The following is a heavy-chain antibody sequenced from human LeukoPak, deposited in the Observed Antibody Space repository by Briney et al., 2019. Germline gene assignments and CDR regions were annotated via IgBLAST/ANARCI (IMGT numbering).Heavy chain of an antibody. J-gene: IGHJ4*02. D-gene: IGHD1-1*01. Sequence: PGGSLRLSCAASGFTFDDYAMHWVRQAPGKGLEWVSGIGTAGDTYYPGSVKGRFTISRENAKNSLYLQMNSLRAGDTAVYYCARGTYDYWGQGTLVTVSS. CDR2: IGTAGDT. CDR3: ARGTYDY. V-gene: IGHV3-13*01. CDR1: GFTFDDYA.